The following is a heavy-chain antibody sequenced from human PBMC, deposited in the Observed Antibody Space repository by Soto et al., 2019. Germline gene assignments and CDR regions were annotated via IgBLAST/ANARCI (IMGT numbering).Heavy chain of an antibody. Sequence: ASVKVSCKASGYTFTSYDINWVRQATGQGLEWMGWMNPNSGNTGYAQKFQGRVTMTRYTSISTAYMELSSLRSEDTAVYYCARGLEMATIPHYYYYYGMDVWGQGTTVTVSS. V-gene: IGHV1-8*01. CDR1: GYTFTSYD. D-gene: IGHD5-12*01. CDR3: ARGLEMATIPHYYYYYGMDV. J-gene: IGHJ6*02. CDR2: MNPNSGNT.